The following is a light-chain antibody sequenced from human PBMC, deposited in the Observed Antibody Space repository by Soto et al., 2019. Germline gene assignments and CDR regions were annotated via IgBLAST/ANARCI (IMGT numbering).Light chain of an antibody. CDR1: QSISSG. CDR2: KAS. Sequence: DIQMTQSPSTLSASVGDRVTITCRASQSISSGLAWYQQKPGKAPKLLIYKASSLESGVPSRFSGSGSGTEFPLTISSLQPDDFATYYCQQYNSYPLPFGQGTRLEIK. CDR3: QQYNSYPLP. V-gene: IGKV1-5*03. J-gene: IGKJ5*01.